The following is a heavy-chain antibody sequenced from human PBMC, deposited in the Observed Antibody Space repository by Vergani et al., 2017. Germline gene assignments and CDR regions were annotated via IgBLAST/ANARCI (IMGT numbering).Heavy chain of an antibody. D-gene: IGHD3-10*01. Sequence: QVQLQESGPGLVKPSETLTLTCDVSDSSIMTNPYWGWFRQSPGKGLEWIGCIHHSGDTHYNPSLKSRVSISIVSSSKFSLSLTSVTAADTAIYYCAGHRGSGGFFPSSYFYGMDVRGHGTTVTVSS. CDR1: DSSIMTNPY. CDR3: AGHRGSGGFFPSSYFYGMDV. J-gene: IGHJ6*02. CDR2: IHHSGDT. V-gene: IGHV4-38-2*01.